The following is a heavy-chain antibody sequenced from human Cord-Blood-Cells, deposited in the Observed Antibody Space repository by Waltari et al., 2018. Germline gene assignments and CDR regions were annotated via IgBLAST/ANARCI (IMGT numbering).Heavy chain of an antibody. CDR2: IIPIFGTA. Sequence: QVQLVQSGAEVKKPGSSVKVSCKASGGTFSSYAISWVRQAPGQGREWMGEIIPIFGTANYAQKFQGRVTITADESTSTAYMELSSLRSEDTAVYYCASGTTYYYDSSGYNWFDPWGQGTLVTVSS. CDR1: GGTFSSYA. V-gene: IGHV1-69*01. CDR3: ASGTTYYYDSSGYNWFDP. J-gene: IGHJ5*02. D-gene: IGHD3-22*01.